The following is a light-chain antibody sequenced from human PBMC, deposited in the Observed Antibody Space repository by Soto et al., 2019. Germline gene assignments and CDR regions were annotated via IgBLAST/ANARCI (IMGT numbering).Light chain of an antibody. V-gene: IGKV1-9*01. CDR3: QQLSRYPLT. CDR2: SAS. J-gene: IGKJ4*01. Sequence: DIQLTQSPSVLSASVGDTVTITCRASQALSNYLAWYQQKPGKAPDLLIYSASTLQSGVPSRFSGSGSETEFSLTIRALQPEDCGTYYCQQLSRYPLTFGGGTKVDIK. CDR1: QALSNY.